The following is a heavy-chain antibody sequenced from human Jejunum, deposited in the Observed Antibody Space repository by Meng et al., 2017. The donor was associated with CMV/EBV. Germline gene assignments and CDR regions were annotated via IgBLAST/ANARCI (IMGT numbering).Heavy chain of an antibody. CDR2: IWYDGSNK. J-gene: IGHJ4*02. D-gene: IGHD3-22*01. CDR3: ARGGDSSGYYSDY. Sequence: VASGFTFSSYGMHWVRQAPGKGLEWVAVIWYDGSNKYYADSVKGRFTISRDNSKNTLCLQMNNLRAEDTAVYYCARGGDSSGYYSDYWGQGTLVTVSS. CDR1: GFTFSSYG. V-gene: IGHV3-33*01.